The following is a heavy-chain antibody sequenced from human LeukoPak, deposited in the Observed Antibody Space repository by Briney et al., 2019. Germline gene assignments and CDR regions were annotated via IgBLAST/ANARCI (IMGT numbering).Heavy chain of an antibody. D-gene: IGHD3-16*01. CDR3: AAEDYDIGSFDI. Sequence: ASVKVSCKASGFTFTSSAMQWVRQARGQRLEWIGWIVVGSGNTNYAQKFQERVTITRDMSTSTAYMELSSLRSEDTAVYYCAAEDYDIGSFDIWGQGTMVAVSS. J-gene: IGHJ3*02. CDR1: GFTFTSSA. V-gene: IGHV1-58*02. CDR2: IVVGSGNT.